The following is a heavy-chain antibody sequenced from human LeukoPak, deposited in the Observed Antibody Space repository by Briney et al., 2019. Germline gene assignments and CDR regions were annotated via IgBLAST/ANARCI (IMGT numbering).Heavy chain of an antibody. CDR3: ARSKGDSSSRYFDY. CDR1: GGSISSGHW. Sequence: SETLSPTCAVSGGSISSGHWWSWVRQSPGKGLEWIGEIYHSGTTNYNASLKSRVTLSVDKSKKQFSLKLSSVTAADTAVYYCARSKGDSSSRYFDYWGQGTLLTVSS. CDR2: IYHSGTT. D-gene: IGHD6-6*01. J-gene: IGHJ4*02. V-gene: IGHV4-4*02.